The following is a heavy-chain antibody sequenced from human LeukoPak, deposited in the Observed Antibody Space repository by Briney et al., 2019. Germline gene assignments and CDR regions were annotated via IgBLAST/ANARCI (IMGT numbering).Heavy chain of an antibody. CDR3: ARADYGSGSYHEYFQH. CDR1: GDSVSSNSAA. CDR2: TYYRSKWYN. V-gene: IGHV6-1*01. J-gene: IGHJ1*01. Sequence: SQTLSLTCAISGDSVSSNSAAWNWIRQSPSRGLEWQGKTYYRSKWYNDYTVSVKIRITINPDTSKNQSSLQLNSVTPEDTAVYYCARADYGSGSYHEYFQHWGQGTLVTVSS. D-gene: IGHD3-10*01.